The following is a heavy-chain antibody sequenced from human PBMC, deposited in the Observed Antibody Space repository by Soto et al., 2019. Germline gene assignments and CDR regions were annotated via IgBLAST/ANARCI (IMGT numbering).Heavy chain of an antibody. Sequence: QVQLQQSGQSLGKPSETLSLTCPVSGGPARSHNWGGIRQPPGRGREWIGYVYYTGDTAYNPSLRSRVTISADTSTNDISLTLSSVTAADTAVYYCVRQGIDYLHGLVDVWGQGTTVSVSS. CDR1: GGPARSHN. CDR2: VYYTGDT. V-gene: IGHV4-59*08. D-gene: IGHD4-17*01. CDR3: VRQGIDYLHGLVDV. J-gene: IGHJ6*02.